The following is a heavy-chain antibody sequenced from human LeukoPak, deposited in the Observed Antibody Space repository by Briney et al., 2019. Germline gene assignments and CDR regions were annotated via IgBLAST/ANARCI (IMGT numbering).Heavy chain of an antibody. D-gene: IGHD1-26*01. J-gene: IGHJ4*02. Sequence: PSETLSLTCIVSGGSISSYYWSWIRQPPGKGLEWIGYIYYSGSTNYNPSLKSRVTISVDTSKNQFSLKLSSVTAADTAVYYCARGFRGASFDYWGQGTLVTVSS. V-gene: IGHV4-59*01. CDR1: GGSISSYY. CDR3: ARGFRGASFDY. CDR2: IYYSGST.